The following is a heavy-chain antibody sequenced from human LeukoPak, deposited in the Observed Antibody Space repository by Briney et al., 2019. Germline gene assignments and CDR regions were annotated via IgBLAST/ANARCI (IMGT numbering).Heavy chain of an antibody. D-gene: IGHD2-2*01. CDR3: ARSPGYCSSTSCYGVYYYYYMDV. J-gene: IGHJ6*03. Sequence: GASVKVSCKASGYTFSSYYMHWVRQAPGQGLEWMGVFNPSGGSTSYAQKLQGRVTMTTDTSTSTAYMELRSLRSDDTAVYYCARSPGYCSSTSCYGVYYYYYMDVWGKGTTVTVSS. V-gene: IGHV1-46*01. CDR2: FNPSGGST. CDR1: GYTFSSYY.